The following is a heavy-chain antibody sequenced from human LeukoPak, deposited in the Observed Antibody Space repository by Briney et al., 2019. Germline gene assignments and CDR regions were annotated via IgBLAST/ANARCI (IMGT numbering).Heavy chain of an antibody. V-gene: IGHV3-21*01. CDR2: ISSSSSYI. J-gene: IGHJ4*02. Sequence: PGGSLRLSCAASGFTFDDYAMNWVRQAPGKGLEWVSSISSSSSYIYYADSVKGRFTISRDNAKNSLYLQMNSLRAEDTAVYYCARMPPASWRPLDYWGQGTLVTVSS. CDR1: GFTFDDYA. CDR3: ARMPPASWRPLDY. D-gene: IGHD2-2*01.